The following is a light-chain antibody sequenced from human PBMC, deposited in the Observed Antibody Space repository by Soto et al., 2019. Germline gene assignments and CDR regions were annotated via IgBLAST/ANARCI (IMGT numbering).Light chain of an antibody. CDR2: DTS. V-gene: IGKV3-15*01. J-gene: IGKJ4*01. CDR1: QNVHSN. Sequence: EVVMTQSPATLSVSPGDGATLSCRASQNVHSNLAWYQQKPGQAPRLLIYDTSTRATDIPFKFSGGGSGTEFTLTISSLQSEDGAVYYCQQYNNWPLTFGGGTKVEIK. CDR3: QQYNNWPLT.